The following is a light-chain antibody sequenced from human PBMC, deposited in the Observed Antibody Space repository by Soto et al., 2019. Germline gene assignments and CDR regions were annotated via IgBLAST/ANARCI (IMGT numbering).Light chain of an antibody. V-gene: IGKV1-39*01. CDR1: QSISSY. J-gene: IGKJ1*01. CDR3: QQSYSTLWT. CDR2: AAS. Sequence: DVQRTESPXCLXASVLDRGTXSFRASQSISSYLNWYQQKPGKAPKLLIYAASSLQSGVPSRFSGSGSGTDFTLTISSLQPEDFATYYCQQSYSTLWTFGQGTKVDI.